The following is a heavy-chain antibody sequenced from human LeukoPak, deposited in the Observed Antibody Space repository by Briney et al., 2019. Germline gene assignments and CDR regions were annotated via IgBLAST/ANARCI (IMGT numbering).Heavy chain of an antibody. CDR2: ISAYSGDT. V-gene: IGHV1-18*01. CDR1: GYTFRSYG. CDR3: ARGMGGYYIDY. D-gene: IGHD1-26*01. Sequence: ASVKVSCKASGYTFRSYGMTWVRQAPGQGLEWMGWISAYSGDTNYAQKLQGRVTMTTDTSTSTAYMELRSLRSDDTALDYCARGMGGYYIDYWGQGTRVSVSS. J-gene: IGHJ4*02.